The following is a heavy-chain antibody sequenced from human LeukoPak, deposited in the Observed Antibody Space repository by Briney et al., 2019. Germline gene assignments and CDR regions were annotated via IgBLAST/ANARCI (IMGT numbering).Heavy chain of an antibody. CDR1: GYSISSGYY. D-gene: IGHD6-19*01. CDR3: ARQAVAGRYYFDY. J-gene: IGHJ4*02. Sequence: PSETLSLTCAVSGYSISSGYYWGWIRQPPGKGLEWIGSIYHSGSTYCNPSLKSRVTISVDTSKNQFSLKLSSVTAADTAVYYCARQAVAGRYYFDYWGQGTLVTVSS. CDR2: IYHSGST. V-gene: IGHV4-38-2*01.